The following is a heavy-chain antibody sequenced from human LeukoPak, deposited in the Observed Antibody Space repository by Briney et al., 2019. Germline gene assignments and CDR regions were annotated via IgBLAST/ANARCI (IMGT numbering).Heavy chain of an antibody. Sequence: SETLSLTCTVSGGSISSHYWSWIRQPPGKTLEWIGYIYYSGSTNYNPSLRSRVTISVDSSKNQFSLKLSSVTAADTAVYFCARQNSGARLNVWGQGTTVTVSS. J-gene: IGHJ6*02. D-gene: IGHD6-25*01. CDR2: IYYSGST. V-gene: IGHV4-59*08. CDR3: ARQNSGARLNV. CDR1: GGSISSHY.